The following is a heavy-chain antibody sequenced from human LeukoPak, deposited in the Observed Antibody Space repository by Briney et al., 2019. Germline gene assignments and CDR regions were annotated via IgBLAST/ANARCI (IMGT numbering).Heavy chain of an antibody. CDR1: GFTFSSYA. CDR2: IKKDGSEK. CDR3: ARSYNASYYYYMDA. J-gene: IGHJ6*03. Sequence: GGSLRLSCAASGFTFSSYAMTWVRQAPGKGLEWVANIKKDGSEKYYVDSMKGRFSIFRDNAQNSLYLQMNGLRGEDTAVYYCARSYNASYYYYMDAWGKGTTVTVSS. V-gene: IGHV3-7*01. D-gene: IGHD1-14*01.